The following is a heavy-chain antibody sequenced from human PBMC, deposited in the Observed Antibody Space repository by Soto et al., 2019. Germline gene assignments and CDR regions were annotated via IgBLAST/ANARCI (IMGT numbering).Heavy chain of an antibody. J-gene: IGHJ4*02. D-gene: IGHD5-18*01. CDR2: IKRDGSEK. V-gene: IGHV3-7*04. CDR1: GFTLCNHL. CDR3: AREFTSSGYSYGYFDY. Sequence: PGGALRLSCGASGFTLCNHLIKWVRPAPGEGLEWVANIKRDGSEKYYVDSVKGRFTISRDNTNNSLYLQMNSLRADDTAVYYCAREFTSSGYSYGYFDYWGPGTLVTVSS.